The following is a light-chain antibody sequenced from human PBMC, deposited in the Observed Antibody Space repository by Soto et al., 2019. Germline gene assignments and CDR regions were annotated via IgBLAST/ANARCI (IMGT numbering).Light chain of an antibody. Sequence: EIVLTQSPATLSLSPGERATLSCRASQSVSSYLAWYQQKPGQAPRLLIYDASNRATGIPARFSGSGSGTDFTLTICRLEPEDFAVYYCQQYGTSITFGQGTRLEIK. CDR2: DAS. CDR3: QQYGTSIT. V-gene: IGKV3-11*01. J-gene: IGKJ5*01. CDR1: QSVSSY.